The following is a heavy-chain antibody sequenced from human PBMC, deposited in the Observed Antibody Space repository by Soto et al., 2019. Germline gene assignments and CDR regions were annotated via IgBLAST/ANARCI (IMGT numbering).Heavy chain of an antibody. V-gene: IGHV3-48*01. CDR1: GFILGHYD. CDR2: ISYNGTTI. J-gene: IGHJ4*02. D-gene: IGHD3-22*01. CDR3: ARGDYYDSSGYYNFDY. Sequence: PGGSLRLSCAASGFILGHYDMNWVRQAPGKGLEWVSVISYNGTTIYYGDSVKGRFSISRDNDKNSLYLQMNSLRAEDTAVYYCARGDYYDSSGYYNFDYWGQGTLVTVSS.